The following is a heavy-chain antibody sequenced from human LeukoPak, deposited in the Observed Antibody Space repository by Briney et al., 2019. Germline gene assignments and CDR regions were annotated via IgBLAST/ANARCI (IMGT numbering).Heavy chain of an antibody. D-gene: IGHD2-15*01. J-gene: IGHJ6*03. CDR1: GFTFSDYY. CDR3: ARVVATYYYYYMDV. Sequence: TGGSLRLSCAASGFTFSDYYMSWIRQAPGKGLEWVSYISSSGSTIYYADSVKGRFTISRDNAKNSLYLQMNSLRAEDTAVYYCARVVATYYYYYMDVWGKGTTVTVSS. CDR2: ISSSGSTI. V-gene: IGHV3-11*04.